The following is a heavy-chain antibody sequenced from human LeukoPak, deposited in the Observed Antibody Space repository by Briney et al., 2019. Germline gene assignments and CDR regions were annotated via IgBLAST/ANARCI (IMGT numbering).Heavy chain of an antibody. J-gene: IGHJ6*03. D-gene: IGHD6-13*01. V-gene: IGHV1-8*01. CDR3: ARDPESQQLHYYYYMDV. CDR1: GYTFTSYD. Sequence: GASVKVSCKASGYTFTSYDINWVRQATGQGLEWMGWMNPNSGNTGYAQKFQGRVTMTRNTSISTAYMELSSLRSEDTAVYYCARDPESQQLHYYYYMDVWGKGTTVTVSS. CDR2: MNPNSGNT.